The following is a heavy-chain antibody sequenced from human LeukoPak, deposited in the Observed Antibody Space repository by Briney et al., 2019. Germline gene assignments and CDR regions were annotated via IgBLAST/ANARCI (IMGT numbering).Heavy chain of an antibody. CDR2: ISGSGGST. CDR1: GFTFSDYY. J-gene: IGHJ5*02. CDR3: ARGLPLWFDP. V-gene: IGHV3-11*05. Sequence: GGSLRLSCAASGFTFSDYYMSWIRQAPGKGLEWVSVISGSGGSTNYADSVKGRFTISRDNSKNTLYLQMNRLRAEDTALYYCARGLPLWFDPWGQGTLVTVSS.